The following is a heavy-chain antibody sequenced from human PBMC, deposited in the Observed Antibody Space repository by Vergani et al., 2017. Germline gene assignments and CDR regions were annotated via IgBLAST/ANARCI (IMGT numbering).Heavy chain of an antibody. J-gene: IGHJ6*02. D-gene: IGHD3-10*01. CDR1: GYSFTTYW. Sequence: EVQLVQSGAEVKKPGESLKISCKGSGYSFTTYWIGWVRQMPGKGLEWMGIIYPGDSDTRYSPSFQGQVTISADKSISTAYLQWSSLKASDTAMYYCARQLVRGVMGYGMDVWGQGTTVTVSS. CDR2: IYPGDSDT. V-gene: IGHV5-51*01. CDR3: ARQLVRGVMGYGMDV.